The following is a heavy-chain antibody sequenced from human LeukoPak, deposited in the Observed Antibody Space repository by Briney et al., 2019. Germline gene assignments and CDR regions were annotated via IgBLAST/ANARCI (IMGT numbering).Heavy chain of an antibody. V-gene: IGHV3-30-3*01. CDR3: ARDLTDSSGWYRFDY. CDR1: GFTLSSYA. D-gene: IGHD6-19*01. J-gene: IGHJ4*02. Sequence: GRSLRLSCAASGFTLSSYAMHWVSQAPGKGLEWEAVISYDGSNKYYADSVKGRFTISRDNSKNTLYLQMNSLRAEDTAVYYCARDLTDSSGWYRFDYWAQGTLVTVSS. CDR2: ISYDGSNK.